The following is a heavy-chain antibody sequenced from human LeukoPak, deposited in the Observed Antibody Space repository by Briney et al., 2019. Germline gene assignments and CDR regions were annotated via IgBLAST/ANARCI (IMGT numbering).Heavy chain of an antibody. J-gene: IGHJ4*02. V-gene: IGHV4-31*03. CDR1: GGSISSGGYY. CDR3: ARDGYSYGEAFDY. Sequence: PSETLSLTCTVSGGSISSGGYYWSWIRQHPGKGLEWIGYIYYSGSTYYNPSLKSRVTISVDTSKNQFSLELSSVTAADTAVYYCARDGYSYGEAFDYWGQGTLVTVSS. D-gene: IGHD5-18*01. CDR2: IYYSGST.